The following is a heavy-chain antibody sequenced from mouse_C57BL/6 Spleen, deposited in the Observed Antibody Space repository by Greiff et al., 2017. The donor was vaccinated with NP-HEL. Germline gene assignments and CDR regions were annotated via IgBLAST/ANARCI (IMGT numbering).Heavy chain of an antibody. J-gene: IGHJ4*01. Sequence: EVHLVESGGGLVQPKGSLKLSCAASGFSFNTYAMNWVRQAPGKGLEWVARIRSKSNNYATYYADSVKDRFTISRDDSESMLYLQMNNLKTEDTAMYYCVREEDGNYRMDYWGQGTSVTVSS. D-gene: IGHD2-1*01. CDR3: VREEDGNYRMDY. V-gene: IGHV10-1*01. CDR2: IRSKSNNYAT. CDR1: GFSFNTYA.